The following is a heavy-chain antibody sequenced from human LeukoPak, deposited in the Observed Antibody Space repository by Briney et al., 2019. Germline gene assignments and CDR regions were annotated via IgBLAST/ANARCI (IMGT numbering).Heavy chain of an antibody. CDR1: GFTFSSYG. D-gene: IGHD1-26*01. V-gene: IGHV3-30*03. CDR3: AVLWGAGNFDY. CDR2: ISYDGSNK. J-gene: IGHJ4*02. Sequence: PGGSLRLSCAASGFTFSSYGMHWVRQAPGKGLEWVAVISYDGSNKYYADSVKGRFTISRDNSKNTLYLQTNSLRAEDTAVYYCAVLWGAGNFDYWGQGTLVTVSS.